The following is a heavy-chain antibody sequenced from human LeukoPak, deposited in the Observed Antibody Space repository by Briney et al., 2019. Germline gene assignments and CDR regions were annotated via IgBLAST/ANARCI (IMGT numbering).Heavy chain of an antibody. CDR2: ISYDGSNK. CDR3: ARDPHLWELPGAFDY. V-gene: IGHV3-30*04. D-gene: IGHD1-26*01. J-gene: IGHJ4*02. CDR1: GSTFSSYA. Sequence: GGSLRLSCAASGSTFSSYAMHWVRQAPGKGLEWVAVISYDGSNKYYADSVKGRFTISRDNSKNTLYLQMNSLRAEDTAVYYCARDPHLWELPGAFDYWGQGTLVTVSS.